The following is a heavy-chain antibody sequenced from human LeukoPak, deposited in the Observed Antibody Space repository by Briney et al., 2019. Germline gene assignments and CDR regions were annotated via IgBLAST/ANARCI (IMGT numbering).Heavy chain of an antibody. J-gene: IGHJ4*02. V-gene: IGHV3-7*01. D-gene: IGHD2-21*01. CDR2: IKQDGSEK. Sequence: PGGSLRLSCAASGFTFSSYWMSWVRQAPGKGLEWVANIKQDGSEKYYVDSVKGRFTISRDNAKNSLYLQMNSRRAEDTSVYYCARDRFCGGASFFDYGGQGPLVTVPS. CDR1: GFTFSSYW. CDR3: ARDRFCGGASFFDY.